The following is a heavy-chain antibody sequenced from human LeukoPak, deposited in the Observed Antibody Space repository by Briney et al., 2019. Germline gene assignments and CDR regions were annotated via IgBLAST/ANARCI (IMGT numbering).Heavy chain of an antibody. CDR1: GGSISSQY. CDR2: IYYSGST. CDR3: ARVGERRYYYYYMDV. V-gene: IGHV4-59*11. J-gene: IGHJ6*03. D-gene: IGHD3-10*01. Sequence: SETLSLTCTLSGGSISSQYWICIRQPPGKALECIGYIYYSGSTNYNPSLKSRVTISVDTSKNLFSLKLSSVSAADTAVYYCARVGERRYYYYYMDVWGKGTTVTVSS.